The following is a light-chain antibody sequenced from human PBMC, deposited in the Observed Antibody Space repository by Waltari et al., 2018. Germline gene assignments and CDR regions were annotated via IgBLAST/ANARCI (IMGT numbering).Light chain of an antibody. V-gene: IGKV1-12*01. Sequence: DIQLTQSPSSVSASFGDRLTITCRASQGINNWLGWYQQKPGKAPNLLIYSASSLQSGVPSRFSGSGSGTHFTLTISSLQPEDFATYYCQHTHSFPHSFGQGTKVQMK. CDR1: QGINNW. CDR3: QHTHSFPHS. J-gene: IGKJ2*03. CDR2: SAS.